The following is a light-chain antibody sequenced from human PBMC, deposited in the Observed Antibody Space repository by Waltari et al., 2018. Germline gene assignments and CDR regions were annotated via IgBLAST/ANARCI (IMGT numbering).Light chain of an antibody. CDR1: QSVLYSSNNKNY. CDR2: WAS. CDR3: QQYYNTPST. Sequence: DIVMTQSPDSLAVSLGARATFNFTSSQSVLYSSNNKNYLAWYQQKPGQPPKLLIYWASIRESGVPDRFSGSGSGTDFTLTINSLQAEDVAVYYCQQYYNTPSTFGPGTKVDIK. J-gene: IGKJ3*01. V-gene: IGKV4-1*01.